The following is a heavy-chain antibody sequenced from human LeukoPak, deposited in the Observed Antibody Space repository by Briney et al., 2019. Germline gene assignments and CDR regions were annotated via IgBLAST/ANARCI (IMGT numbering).Heavy chain of an antibody. CDR2: ISSNGGST. CDR1: GFTFSSYA. V-gene: IGHV3-64*01. D-gene: IGHD2-15*01. CDR3: ARAHYCDY. J-gene: IGHJ4*02. Sequence: PGASLRLSCAASGFTFSSYAMHWVRQAPGKGLEYVSAISSNGGSTYYANSVKGRFTISRDNSKNTLYLQMGSLRAEDMAVYYCARAHYCDYWGQGTLVTVSS.